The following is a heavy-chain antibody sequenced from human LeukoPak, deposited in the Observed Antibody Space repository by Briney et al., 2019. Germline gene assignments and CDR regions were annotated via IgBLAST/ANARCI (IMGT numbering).Heavy chain of an antibody. CDR1: GYTFTGYC. Sequence: ASVKVSRKPSGYTFTGYCLNWVRQAPGQGLEWMGWINPNSGRTKFAQKIQDRVTMTRDTSISTAYMELSRLRSDDTAVYYCARGGKVLNTEIRGALVSRDGFDIWGQGAMVTVSS. CDR3: ARGGKVLNTEIRGALVSRDGFDI. D-gene: IGHD3-10*01. V-gene: IGHV1-2*02. J-gene: IGHJ3*02. CDR2: INPNSGRT.